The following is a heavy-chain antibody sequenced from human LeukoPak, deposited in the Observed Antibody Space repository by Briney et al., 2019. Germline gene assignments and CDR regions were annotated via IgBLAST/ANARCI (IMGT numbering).Heavy chain of an antibody. CDR1: GFTFGDYA. CDR3: TRDRGAYNLYDY. Sequence: GGSLRLSCTASGFTFGDYAMSWIRQAPGKGLEWVGFIRSKAYGETADYAASVKGRFTISRDDSKAIAYLQMDSLKTEDTAVYHCTRDRGAYNLYDYWGQGTLVTVSS. D-gene: IGHD1-1*01. J-gene: IGHJ4*02. CDR2: IRSKAYGETA. V-gene: IGHV3-49*03.